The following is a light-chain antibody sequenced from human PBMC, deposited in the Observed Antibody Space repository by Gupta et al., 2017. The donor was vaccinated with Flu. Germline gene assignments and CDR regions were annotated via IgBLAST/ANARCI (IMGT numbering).Light chain of an antibody. CDR2: GAS. CDR1: QSVSNS. CDR3: QQYSNWPRT. Sequence: EIVMTQSPATLSVSPGERATLSCRASQSVSNSLVWYQQKPGQAPRLLIYGASTRATGIPARFSGSGSGTEFTLSISSLQSEDIAVYYCQQYSNWPRTFGQGTKVEV. V-gene: IGKV3-15*01. J-gene: IGKJ1*01.